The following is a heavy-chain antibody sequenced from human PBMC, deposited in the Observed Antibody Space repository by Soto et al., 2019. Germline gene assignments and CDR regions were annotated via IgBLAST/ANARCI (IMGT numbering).Heavy chain of an antibody. D-gene: IGHD6-19*01. CDR2: ISYDGNHE. CDR1: GFIFTTYA. J-gene: IGHJ4*02. Sequence: QVHLVESGGGVVQSGRSLRLSCAASGFIFTTYAMHWVRQAPGKGLEWVAVISYDGNHEYYAYSVRGRFTISRDNSKNTLYLQMDSLRADDTALYYCARSSVAGTWGYYFDYWGQGALVTVSS. V-gene: IGHV3-30-3*01. CDR3: ARSSVAGTWGYYFDY.